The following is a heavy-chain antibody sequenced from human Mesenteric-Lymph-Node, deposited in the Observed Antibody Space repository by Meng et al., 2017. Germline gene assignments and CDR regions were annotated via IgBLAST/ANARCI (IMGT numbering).Heavy chain of an antibody. Sequence: GGSLRLSCAASGFTFDDYGMSWVRQAPGKGLEWVSCINWNGGITGYADSVKGRFTISRDNTKNTLDLQMNSLRTEDTALYYCARDHSSGYIDYWGQGTLVTVSS. CDR1: GFTFDDYG. V-gene: IGHV3-20*04. CDR3: ARDHSSGYIDY. CDR2: INWNGGIT. D-gene: IGHD3-22*01. J-gene: IGHJ4*02.